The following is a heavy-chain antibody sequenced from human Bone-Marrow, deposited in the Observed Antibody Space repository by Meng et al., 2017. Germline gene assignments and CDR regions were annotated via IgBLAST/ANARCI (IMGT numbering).Heavy chain of an antibody. Sequence: KKSMSGSRQAPVSGLGLFQLIHNGNSKYYAESMKGRFTIPRNISNNTLYLQMNSLKTEDTAVYYCTTDLPFTEGGVITTWGQGTLVTVSS. CDR3: TTDLPFTEGGVITT. CDR2: IHNGNSK. J-gene: IGHJ5*02. V-gene: IGHV3-53*01. CDR1: KKS. D-gene: IGHD3-16*02.